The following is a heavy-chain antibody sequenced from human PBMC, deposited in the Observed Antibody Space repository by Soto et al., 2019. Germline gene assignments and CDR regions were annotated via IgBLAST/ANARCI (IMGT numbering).Heavy chain of an antibody. V-gene: IGHV3-74*01. J-gene: IGHJ4*02. D-gene: IGHD6-19*01. Sequence: PGGSLRLSCAASGFTFGDHWMHWVRQAPGKGLVWVSRINGAGNTTNYADSVKGRFTISRDNAKNSLYLQLNSLRAEDTAVYYCTRDQSITGWYFDYWGQGALVTVSS. CDR2: INGAGNTT. CDR1: GFTFGDHW. CDR3: TRDQSITGWYFDY.